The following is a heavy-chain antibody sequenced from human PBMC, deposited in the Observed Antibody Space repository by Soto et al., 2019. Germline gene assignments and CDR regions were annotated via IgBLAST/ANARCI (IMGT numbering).Heavy chain of an antibody. CDR1: GFTFSSYG. V-gene: IGHV3-30*18. CDR3: AKDRDIVVVLAALQH. CDR2: ISYDGSNK. Sequence: QVQLVESGGGVVQPGRSLRLSCAASGFTFSSYGMHWVRQAPGKGLEWVAVISYDGSNKYYADSVKGRFTISRDNSKNTLYLQMNSLRAEDTAVYYCAKDRDIVVVLAALQHWGQGTLVTVSS. J-gene: IGHJ1*01. D-gene: IGHD2-15*01.